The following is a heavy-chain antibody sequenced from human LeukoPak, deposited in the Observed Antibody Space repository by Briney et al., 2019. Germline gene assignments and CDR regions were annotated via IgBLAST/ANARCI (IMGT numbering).Heavy chain of an antibody. J-gene: IGHJ4*02. D-gene: IGHD3-10*01. CDR1: GFTFDDYA. Sequence: GRSLRLSCAASGFTFDDYAMHWVRQAPGKSLEWVSGISWNSGSIGYANSVKGRFTISRDNAKNSLYLQMNSLRAEDTALYYCAKDTKRYYGSGSYSDYWGQGTLVTVSS. CDR3: AKDTKRYYGSGSYSDY. CDR2: ISWNSGSI. V-gene: IGHV3-9*01.